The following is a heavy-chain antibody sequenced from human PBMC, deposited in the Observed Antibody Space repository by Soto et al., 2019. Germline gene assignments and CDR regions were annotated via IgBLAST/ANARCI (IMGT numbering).Heavy chain of an antibody. CDR3: VRESYPAKAFDI. V-gene: IGHV3-21*01. D-gene: IGHD2-2*01. CDR1: GFTFSNYN. Sequence: EVQLVESGGGLVKPGESLRLSCAASGFTFSNYNINWVRQAPVKGLEWVSSIRSRSIDMYYADSVKGRFTISRDDAKNSLSLQMSGLRAEDTAVYFCVRESYPAKAFDIWGQGTMVTVSS. J-gene: IGHJ3*02. CDR2: IRSRSIDM.